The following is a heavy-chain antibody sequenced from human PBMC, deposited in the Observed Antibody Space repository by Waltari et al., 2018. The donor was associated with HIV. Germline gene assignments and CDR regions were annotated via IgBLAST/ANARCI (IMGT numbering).Heavy chain of an antibody. CDR3: ARLPTLIYSWNDV. J-gene: IGHJ3*01. CDR2: INTKSGIT. D-gene: IGHD1-1*01. V-gene: IGHV1-2*06. Sequence: QLQLVQSGTEVTKPGASLTFSCNASGYTFTGYYTYCVRQPPGQGLQWMGRINTKSGITDYAQKCQGRVTMTRDTSISTAYLGVSRLTSDDTAVYYCARLPTLIYSWNDVWGQGTLVIVSS. CDR1: GYTFTGYY.